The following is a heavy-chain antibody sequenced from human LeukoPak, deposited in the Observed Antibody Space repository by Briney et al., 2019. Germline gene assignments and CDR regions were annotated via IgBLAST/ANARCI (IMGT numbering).Heavy chain of an antibody. Sequence: RGESLKISCKGSGYSFTSYWIGWVRQMPGKGLECMGIIYPGDSDTRYSPSFQGQVTISADRSISTAYLQWSSLKASDTAMYYCARQNLATTGTGSFDYWGQGTLVTVSS. D-gene: IGHD1-1*01. CDR3: ARQNLATTGTGSFDY. CDR2: IYPGDSDT. J-gene: IGHJ4*02. CDR1: GYSFTSYW. V-gene: IGHV5-51*01.